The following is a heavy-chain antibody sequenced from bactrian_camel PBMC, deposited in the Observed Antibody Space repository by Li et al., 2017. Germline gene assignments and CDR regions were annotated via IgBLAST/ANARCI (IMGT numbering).Heavy chain of an antibody. CDR1: GSTISTMC. Sequence: HVQLVESGGGSVQAGGSLRLSCAASGSTISTMCLGWFRQAPGKGREGVATVDTNGRTNYLDSVKGRFTISFNNANDTLYLQMNSVEPEDTAMYYCAAEDFYNSIQFCTGGFPNYWGQGTQVTVS. D-gene: IGHD3*01. CDR3: AAEDFYNSIQFCTGGFPNY. V-gene: IGHV3S53*01. CDR2: VDTNGRT. J-gene: IGHJ4*01.